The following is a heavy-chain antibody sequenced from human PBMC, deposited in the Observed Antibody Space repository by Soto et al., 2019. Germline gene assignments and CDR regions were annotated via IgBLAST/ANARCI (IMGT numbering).Heavy chain of an antibody. V-gene: IGHV4-39*01. Sequence: SETLSLTCTVSGGSISSSSYYWGWVRQPPGKGLECIGNIDYTGNTYCNPSLKSRVTISLDTSKNQFSLKLSSVTATDAAVYYCARWNSWYGGSYVDYWGQGTLVTVSS. CDR3: ARWNSWYGGSYVDY. CDR2: IDYTGNT. CDR1: GGSISSSSYY. J-gene: IGHJ4*02. D-gene: IGHD1-26*01.